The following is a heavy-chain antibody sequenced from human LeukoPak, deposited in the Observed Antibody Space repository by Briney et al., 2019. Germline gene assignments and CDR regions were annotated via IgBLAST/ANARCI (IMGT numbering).Heavy chain of an antibody. J-gene: IGHJ5*02. D-gene: IGHD4-23*01. V-gene: IGHV3-23*01. Sequence: GGSLRLSCAASGFTFSSYAMSWVRQAPGKGLEWVSASSGSGGSTYYADSVKGRFTISRDNSKNTLYLQTDTLRVEDTAVYYCARCNSIGGDTNWFDPWGQGTLVTVSS. CDR1: GFTFSSYA. CDR2: SSGSGGST. CDR3: ARCNSIGGDTNWFDP.